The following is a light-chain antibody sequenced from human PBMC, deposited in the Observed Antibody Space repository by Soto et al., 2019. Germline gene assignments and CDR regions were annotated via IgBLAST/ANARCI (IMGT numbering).Light chain of an antibody. CDR3: QQYYSYWT. CDR2: GAS. V-gene: IGKV3-20*01. Sequence: EIVMTQSPATLSVSPGERATLSCRASQSVSSSYLAWYQQKPGQAPRLLIYGASSRATGIPDRFSGSGSGTDFTLTISSLQPDDFATYYCQQYYSYWTFGQGTKVDIK. J-gene: IGKJ1*01. CDR1: QSVSSSY.